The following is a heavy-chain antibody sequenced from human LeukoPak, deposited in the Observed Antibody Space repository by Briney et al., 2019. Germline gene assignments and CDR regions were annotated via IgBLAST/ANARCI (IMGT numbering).Heavy chain of an antibody. Sequence: GGSLRLSCAASGLTFSSYSMNWVRQAPGKGLEWVSYISSSSSTIYYADSVKGRFTISRDNAKNSLYLQMNSLRAEDTAVYYCAREANGLWFGELLYFDYWGQGTLVTVSS. J-gene: IGHJ4*02. CDR1: GLTFSSYS. CDR3: AREANGLWFGELLYFDY. D-gene: IGHD3-10*01. CDR2: ISSSSSTI. V-gene: IGHV3-48*04.